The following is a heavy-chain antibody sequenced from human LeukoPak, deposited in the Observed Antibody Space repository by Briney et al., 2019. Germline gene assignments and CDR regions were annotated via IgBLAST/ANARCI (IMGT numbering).Heavy chain of an antibody. V-gene: IGHV4-34*01. CDR1: GGSFSGYY. D-gene: IGHD2-15*01. J-gene: IGHJ5*02. CDR2: INHGGST. CDR3: ARGTVGSCSGGRCQGWFDP. Sequence: SETLSLTCAVYGGSFSGYYWSWIRQPPGKGLEWLGEINHGGSTNYNTSLKSRATTSVGTTKNQFSLMLSSVTAAATALYYCARGTVGSCSGGRCQGWFDPGGEGTLVTVSS.